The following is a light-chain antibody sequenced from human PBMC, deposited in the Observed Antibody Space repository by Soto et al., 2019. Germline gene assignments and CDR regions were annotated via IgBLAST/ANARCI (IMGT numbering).Light chain of an antibody. J-gene: IGKJ1*01. CDR2: LGS. Sequence: EIVMTQSPPSLTVTPGEPASISCRSSQRLLHSNGNTFLDWYLQKPGQSPQLLIYLGSNRASGVPDRVSGSEAGTDFTLKISRVEAEDVGVYYCMQALQTPRTFGQGTKVEIK. CDR3: MQALQTPRT. V-gene: IGKV2-28*01. CDR1: QRLLHSNGNTF.